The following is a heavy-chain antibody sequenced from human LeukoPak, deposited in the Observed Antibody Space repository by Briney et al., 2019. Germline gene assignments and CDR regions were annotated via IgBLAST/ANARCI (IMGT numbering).Heavy chain of an antibody. D-gene: IGHD3-10*02. J-gene: IGHJ4*02. CDR3: VRGGSKNLYGGDY. CDR1: GFTFDDYT. CDR2: INWRTGLI. V-gene: IGHV3-9*01. Sequence: GGSLSLSCVAFGFTFDDYTMMWVRQTPGKGLEWVSGINWRTGLIGYADSVKGRFTISRDNAKNSLFLQMNSLRPEDTALYHCVRGGSKNLYGGDYFGQGTLVTVSS.